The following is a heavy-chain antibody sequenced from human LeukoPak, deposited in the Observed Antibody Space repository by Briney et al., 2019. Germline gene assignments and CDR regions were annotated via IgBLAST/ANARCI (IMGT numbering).Heavy chain of an antibody. CDR1: GGSTSSYY. Sequence: SETLSLTCTVSGGSTSSYYWSWIRQPPGKGLEWIGYVYYNGDTDYNPSLRSRVTISVDTSKNQFSLNLSSVTAADTAVYYCARGYPGGITTTTGSFDHWGQGTLVTVSS. CDR3: ARGYPGGITTTTGSFDH. J-gene: IGHJ4*02. D-gene: IGHD1-14*01. CDR2: VYYNGDT. V-gene: IGHV4-59*01.